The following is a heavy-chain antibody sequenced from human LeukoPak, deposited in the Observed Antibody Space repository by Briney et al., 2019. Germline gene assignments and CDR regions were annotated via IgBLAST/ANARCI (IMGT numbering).Heavy chain of an antibody. Sequence: GGSLRLSCAASGFTFSNYTMNWVRQAPGKGLEWVSSISRSSSHIYYADSVKGRFTISRGNAKHSLYLQMNSLRAEDTAVYYCARGLGVGAQVLDLWGRGTLVTVSS. D-gene: IGHD1-26*01. CDR1: GFTFSNYT. CDR3: ARGLGVGAQVLDL. V-gene: IGHV3-21*01. CDR2: ISRSSSHI. J-gene: IGHJ2*01.